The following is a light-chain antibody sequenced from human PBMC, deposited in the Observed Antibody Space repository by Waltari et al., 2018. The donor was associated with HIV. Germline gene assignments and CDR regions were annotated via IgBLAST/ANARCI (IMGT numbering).Light chain of an antibody. Sequence: QSVVTQPPSASGTPGQRVTISCSGSSSNIGSNYVYWYQHLPGTAPKLLIYRNNRRRSVFPDLFPSPKSNPAASPAIRGARSAEEADDYCATWDDSLSGRVFGGGTKLTVL. V-gene: IGLV1-47*01. J-gene: IGLJ2*01. CDR2: RNN. CDR3: ATWDDSLSGRV. CDR1: SSNIGSNY.